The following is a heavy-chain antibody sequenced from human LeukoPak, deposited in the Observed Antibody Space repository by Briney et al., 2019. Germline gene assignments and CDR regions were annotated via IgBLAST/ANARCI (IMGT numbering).Heavy chain of an antibody. CDR1: GFTFSSYD. CDR3: ARRAVAGQFDY. J-gene: IGHJ4*02. CDR2: IGTAGDP. Sequence: GGSLILSCAASGFTFSSYDTHWVRQATGKGLEWVSAIGTAGDPYYPGSVKGRFTISRENAKNSLYLQMNSLRAGDTAVHYCARRAVAGQFDYWGQGTLVTVSS. V-gene: IGHV3-13*05. D-gene: IGHD6-19*01.